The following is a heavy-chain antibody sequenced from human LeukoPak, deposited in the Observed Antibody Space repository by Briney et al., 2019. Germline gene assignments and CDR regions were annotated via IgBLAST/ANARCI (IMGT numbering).Heavy chain of an antibody. J-gene: IGHJ4*02. D-gene: IGHD6-13*01. Sequence: SETLSLTCTVSGGSISSYYWSWIRQPPGKGLEWIGYIYYSGSTNYNPSLKSRVTISVDTSKNQFSLKLSSVTAADTAVYYCAREVDHSSSYPAHIDYWGQGTLVTVSS. V-gene: IGHV4-59*01. CDR3: AREVDHSSSYPAHIDY. CDR2: IYYSGST. CDR1: GGSISSYY.